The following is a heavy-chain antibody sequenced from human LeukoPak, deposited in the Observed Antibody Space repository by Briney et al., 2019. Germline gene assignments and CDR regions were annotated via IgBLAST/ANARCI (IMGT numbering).Heavy chain of an antibody. CDR2: ISSSSSYI. Sequence: GGSLRLSCAASGVTFSSYSMNWVRQAPGKGLEWVSSISSSSSYIYYADSVKGRFTISRDNAKNSLYLQMNSLRAEDTAVYYCARDRKGIVATITDYWGQGTLVTVSS. CDR1: GVTFSSYS. CDR3: ARDRKGIVATITDY. D-gene: IGHD5-12*01. V-gene: IGHV3-21*01. J-gene: IGHJ4*02.